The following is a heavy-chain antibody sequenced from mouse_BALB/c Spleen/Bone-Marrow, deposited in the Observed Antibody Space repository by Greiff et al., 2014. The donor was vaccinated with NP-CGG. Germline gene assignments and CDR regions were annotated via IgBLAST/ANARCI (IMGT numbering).Heavy chain of an antibody. CDR1: GYTFTSYW. V-gene: IGHV1-87*01. CDR2: IYPGDGDT. J-gene: IGHJ2*01. CDR3: PSPGDYGAFHY. Sequence: VMLVESGAELARPGASVKLSCKASGYTFTSYWMQWVKQRPGQGLEWIGAIYPGDGDTRYTQKFKGKATLTADKSSNTAYMQLSSLATEDSAIYYCPSPGDYGAFHYWGQGPTFT. D-gene: IGHD1-1*02.